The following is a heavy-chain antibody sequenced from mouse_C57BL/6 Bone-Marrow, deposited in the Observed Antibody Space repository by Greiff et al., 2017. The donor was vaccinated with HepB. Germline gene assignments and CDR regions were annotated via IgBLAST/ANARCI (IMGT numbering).Heavy chain of an antibody. CDR2: ISSGSSTI. V-gene: IGHV5-17*01. D-gene: IGHD2-4*01. CDR3: ATTMIRRAWFAY. CDR1: GFTFSDYG. Sequence: EVKLVESGGGLVKPGGSLKLSCAASGFTFSDYGMHWVRQAPEKGLEWVAYISSGSSTIYYADTVKGRFTISRDNAKNTLSLQMPSLRSEDTAMYYCATTMIRRAWFAYWDQGTLVTVSA. J-gene: IGHJ3*01.